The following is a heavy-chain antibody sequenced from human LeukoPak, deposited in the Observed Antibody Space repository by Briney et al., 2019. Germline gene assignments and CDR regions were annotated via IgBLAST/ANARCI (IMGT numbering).Heavy chain of an antibody. CDR3: ARGTYYDFWSGYYTHYFDY. CDR1: GGSISRYY. Sequence: SETLSLTCTVSGGSISRYYWSWIRQPAGKGLEWIGRLHTSGNTNYNPSLKSRVTMSVDTSKNQFSLKLTSVTAADTAVYYCARGTYYDFWSGYYTHYFDYWGRGTLVTVSS. V-gene: IGHV4-4*07. J-gene: IGHJ4*02. CDR2: LHTSGNT. D-gene: IGHD3-3*01.